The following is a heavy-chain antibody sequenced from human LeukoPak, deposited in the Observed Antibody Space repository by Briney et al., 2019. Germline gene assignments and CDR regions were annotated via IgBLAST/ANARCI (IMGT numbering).Heavy chain of an antibody. CDR2: IYYSGST. D-gene: IGHD3-22*01. CDR3: ARYYYDSSGYRRDYYYGMDV. Sequence: PSQTLSLTCTVSGGSISSGGYYWSWIRQHPGKGLEWIGYIYYSGSTYYNPSLKSRVTISVDTSKNQFSLKLSSVTAADTAVYYCARYYYDSSGYRRDYYYGMDVWGQGTTVTVSS. J-gene: IGHJ6*02. CDR1: GGSISSGGYY. V-gene: IGHV4-31*03.